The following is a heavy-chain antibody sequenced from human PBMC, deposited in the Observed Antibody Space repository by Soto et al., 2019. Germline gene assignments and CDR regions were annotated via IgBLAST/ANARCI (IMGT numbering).Heavy chain of an antibody. D-gene: IGHD3-9*01. CDR2: IYWDDDK. CDR3: AHRKTYYDILTGYSRGGNNWFDP. J-gene: IGHJ5*02. Sequence: QITLKESGPTLVKPTQTLTLTCTFSGFSLSTSGVGVGWIRQPPGKALEWLALIYWDDDKRYSPSLKSRLTITKDTSKKHVVLTMTNMDPVDTATYYCAHRKTYYDILTGYSRGGNNWFDPWGQGTLVTVSS. CDR1: GFSLSTSGVG. V-gene: IGHV2-5*02.